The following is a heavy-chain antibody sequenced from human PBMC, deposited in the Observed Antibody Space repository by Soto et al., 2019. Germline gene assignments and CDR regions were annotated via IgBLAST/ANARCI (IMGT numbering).Heavy chain of an antibody. J-gene: IGHJ4*02. Sequence: ASVKVSCKASGYTFTSYAMHWVRQAPGQRLEWMGWINAGNGNTKYSQKFQGRVTITRDTSASTAYMELSSLRSEDTAVYYCASSSGSYCGFDYWGQGNLVTVSS. CDR3: ASSSGSYCGFDY. V-gene: IGHV1-3*01. CDR1: GYTFTSYA. D-gene: IGHD1-26*01. CDR2: INAGNGNT.